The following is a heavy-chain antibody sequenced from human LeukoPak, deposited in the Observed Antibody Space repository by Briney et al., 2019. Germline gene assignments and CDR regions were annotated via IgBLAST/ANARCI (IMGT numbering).Heavy chain of an antibody. CDR2: IKDDGSDK. CDR3: ARHVLRGQNFVY. D-gene: IGHD6-6*01. CDR1: GFTFSDSW. V-gene: IGHV3-7*01. Sequence: GGSLRLSCGPSGFTFSDSWMSWFRQAPGQGLEGVASIKDDGSDKYYWQSVGGRFTISRDNADDSLYLQLDDLRAEDTAVFYCARHVLRGQNFVYWGERTRVTVSS. J-gene: IGHJ4*02.